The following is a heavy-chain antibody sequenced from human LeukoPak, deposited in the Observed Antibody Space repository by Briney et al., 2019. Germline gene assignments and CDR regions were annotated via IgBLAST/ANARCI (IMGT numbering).Heavy chain of an antibody. Sequence: SETLSLTCTVSGGSISSSSYYWGWIRQPPGKGLEWIGSIYYSGSTYYNPSLKSRVTISVDTSKNQFSLKLSSVTAADTAVYYCARSLWLRLFDYWGQGTLVTVSS. D-gene: IGHD5-12*01. J-gene: IGHJ4*02. CDR1: GGSISSSSYY. CDR2: IYYSGST. V-gene: IGHV4-39*07. CDR3: ARSLWLRLFDY.